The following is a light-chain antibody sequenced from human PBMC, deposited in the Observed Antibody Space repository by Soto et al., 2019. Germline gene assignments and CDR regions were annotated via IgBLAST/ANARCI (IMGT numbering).Light chain of an antibody. CDR1: QTVSNTY. CDR3: QQYGASPPT. J-gene: IGKJ4*01. CDR2: GAS. V-gene: IGKV3-20*01. Sequence: EIVLTQFPGALSLSPGERVTLSCRASQTVSNTYLAWYQQKSGQAPKFLIYGASNRATGIPDRFSGSGSGTDFTLTISRLEPEDFAVYYCQQYGASPPTFRGGTKVEIK.